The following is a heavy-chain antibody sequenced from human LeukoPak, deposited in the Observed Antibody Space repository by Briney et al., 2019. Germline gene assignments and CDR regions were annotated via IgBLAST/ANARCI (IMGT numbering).Heavy chain of an antibody. CDR3: ARREV. CDR1: GFTFSSYS. CDR2: ISTSSSGI. V-gene: IGHV3-48*01. Sequence: PGGSVRLSCAASGFTFSSYSMNWVRQAPGKGLEWISYISTSSSGIYYADSVKGRFTISRDNAKNSLYLQMNSLRAEDTAVYFCARREVWGQGTLVTV. J-gene: IGHJ4*02.